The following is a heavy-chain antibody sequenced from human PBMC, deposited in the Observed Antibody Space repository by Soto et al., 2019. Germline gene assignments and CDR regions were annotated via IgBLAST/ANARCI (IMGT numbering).Heavy chain of an antibody. CDR1: GGTFSSYT. CDR2: IIPILGIA. V-gene: IGHV1-69*08. D-gene: IGHD3-10*01. CDR3: ARETDPDYYGSGSYYDY. Sequence: QVQLVQSGAEVKKPGSSVKVSCKASGGTFSSYTISWVRQAPGQGLEWMGRIIPILGIANYAQKFQGGVTITADKSTSTAYMELSSLRSEDTAVYYCARETDPDYYGSGSYYDYWGQGTLVTVSS. J-gene: IGHJ4*02.